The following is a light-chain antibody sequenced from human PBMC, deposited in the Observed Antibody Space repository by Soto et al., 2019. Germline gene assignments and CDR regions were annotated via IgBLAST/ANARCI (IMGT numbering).Light chain of an antibody. J-gene: IGLJ3*02. CDR1: SGHNNYA. Sequence: QLVLTQSPSASASLGASVKLTCTLSSGHNNYAIAWHQQQPEKGPRYLMKLNSDGSHTKGHGIPDRFSGSSSGAERYLTISSLQSEDEADYYCQTWGTGTWVFGGGTKLTVL. CDR3: QTWGTGTWV. CDR2: LNSDGSH. V-gene: IGLV4-69*01.